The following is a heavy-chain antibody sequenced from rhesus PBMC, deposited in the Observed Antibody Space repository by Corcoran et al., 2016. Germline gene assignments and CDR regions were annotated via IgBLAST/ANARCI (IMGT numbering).Heavy chain of an antibody. Sequence: QVQLQESGPGVVKPSETLSLTCAVSGGSISSYWWCWIRHPPGKGLEWIGQIYGGSGSTSYNPSLKSRVTIASDTSKNQFSLKLSSVTAADTAVYYCAKDSSGWSHYGLDSWGQGVVVTVSS. J-gene: IGHJ6*01. D-gene: IGHD6S26*01. CDR2: IYGGSGST. CDR3: AKDSSGWSHYGLDS. CDR1: GGSISSYW. V-gene: IGHV4-147*01.